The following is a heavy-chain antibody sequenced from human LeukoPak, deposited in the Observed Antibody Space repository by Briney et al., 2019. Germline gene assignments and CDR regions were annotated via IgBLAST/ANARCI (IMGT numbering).Heavy chain of an antibody. CDR2: ISSSGSTI. Sequence: GGSLRLSCAASGFTFSSYEMNWVRQAPGKGLEWVSYISSSGSTIYYADSVKGRFTISRDNSKNTLYLQMNSLRAEDTAVYYCANPGYSSSFGDYWGQGTLVTVSS. CDR1: GFTFSSYE. J-gene: IGHJ4*02. CDR3: ANPGYSSSFGDY. D-gene: IGHD6-13*01. V-gene: IGHV3-48*03.